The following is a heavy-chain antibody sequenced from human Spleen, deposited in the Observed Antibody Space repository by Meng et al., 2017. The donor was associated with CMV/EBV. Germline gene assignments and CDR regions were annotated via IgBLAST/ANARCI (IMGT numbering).Heavy chain of an antibody. D-gene: IGHD2/OR15-2a*01. CDR1: GYTFTSYG. V-gene: IGHV1-18*01. CDR2: ISAYNGNT. Sequence: SVKVFCKTSGYTFTSYGITWVRQAPGQGLEWMGWISAYNGNTNYAQKLQGRVTMTTDTSTSTAYMELRSLRSDDTAVYYCARGGSIGYYHGMDVWGQGATVTVSS. J-gene: IGHJ6*02. CDR3: ARGGSIGYYHGMDV.